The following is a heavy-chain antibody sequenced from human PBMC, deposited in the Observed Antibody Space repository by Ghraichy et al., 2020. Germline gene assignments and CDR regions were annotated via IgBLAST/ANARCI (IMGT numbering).Heavy chain of an antibody. CDR2: INRDGDYT. Sequence: GGSLRLSCAASGFTFSSYWMHWVRQAPGEGLVCVSRINRDGDYTDYADSVKGRFTISRDNARNSLYLQMNSLRAEDTAVYYCATSPTRDSRSSYWGQGTLVTVSS. V-gene: IGHV3-74*01. J-gene: IGHJ4*02. CDR1: GFTFSSYW. CDR3: ATSPTRDSRSSY. D-gene: IGHD3-22*01.